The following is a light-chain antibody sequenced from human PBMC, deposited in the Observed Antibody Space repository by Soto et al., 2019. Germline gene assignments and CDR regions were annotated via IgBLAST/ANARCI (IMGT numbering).Light chain of an antibody. V-gene: IGKV1D-12*01. J-gene: IGKJ3*01. CDR3: QQGNSFPFT. Sequence: SVGDRVSITFLASQGISNWLAWYQQKPGRAPKLLIYAASSLQSGFSSRFSGSGSGTDFTLTISSLQPEDFATYYCQQGNSFPFTFGPGTKVDIK. CDR1: QGISNW. CDR2: AAS.